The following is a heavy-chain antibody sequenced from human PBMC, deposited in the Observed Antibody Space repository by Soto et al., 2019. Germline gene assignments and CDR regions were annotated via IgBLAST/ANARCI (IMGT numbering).Heavy chain of an antibody. CDR2: IYWDDDK. V-gene: IGHV2-5*02. D-gene: IGHD5-12*01. CDR3: APRHVATVGRGPPPLDP. Sequence: QITLKESGPTLVKPKQTLTLTCTFTGFSLTTPGVGVGWFRQPPGQPLEWLALIYWDDDKRYSPSLSSRLAITKDSSKNKVVITLTNMAPVDTATYYCAPRHVATVGRGPPPLDPWGQGTLVIVSS. J-gene: IGHJ5*02. CDR1: GFSLTTPGVG.